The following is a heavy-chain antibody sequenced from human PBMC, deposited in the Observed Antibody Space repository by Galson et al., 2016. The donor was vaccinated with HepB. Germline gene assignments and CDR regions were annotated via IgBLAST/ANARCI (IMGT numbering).Heavy chain of an antibody. CDR1: GYTFTNYD. V-gene: IGHV1-8*01. D-gene: IGHD1-7*01. Sequence: SVKVSCKASGYTFTNYDINWVRQATGQGLEWMGWMNPKSRNTGYAQNFQGRLTMTRNTSTSTAYMELSSLRSDDTAVYYCARGRIGTTRGPSFYWGQGTLLTVSS. J-gene: IGHJ4*02. CDR3: ARGRIGTTRGPSFY. CDR2: MNPKSRNT.